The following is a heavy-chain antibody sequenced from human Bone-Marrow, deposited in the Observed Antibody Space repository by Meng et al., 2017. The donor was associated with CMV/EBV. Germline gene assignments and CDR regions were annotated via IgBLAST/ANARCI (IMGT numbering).Heavy chain of an antibody. D-gene: IGHD3-3*01. CDR1: GFTVSSNY. V-gene: IGHV3-11*04. CDR3: ARERAPLYDFWSGSFHYYYGMDV. J-gene: IGHJ6*02. Sequence: GESLKISCAASGFTVSSNYMSWVRQAPGKGLEWVSYISSSSSTIYYADSVKGRFTISRDNAKNSLYLQMNSLRAEDTAVYYCARERAPLYDFWSGSFHYYYGMDVWGQGTTVTVSS. CDR2: ISSSSSTI.